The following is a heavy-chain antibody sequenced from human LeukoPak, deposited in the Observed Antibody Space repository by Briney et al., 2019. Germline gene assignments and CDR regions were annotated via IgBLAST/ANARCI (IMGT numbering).Heavy chain of an antibody. D-gene: IGHD3-22*01. CDR3: ARHPRLDLLPRAFDI. CDR2: IYYSGRT. J-gene: IGHJ3*02. Sequence: PSETLSLTCTVSGGSISSYYWSWIRQPPGKGLEWIGYIYYSGRTNYNPSLKSRVTISVDTSKNQFSLKLSSVTAADTAVYYCARHPRLDLLPRAFDIWGQGTMVTVSS. V-gene: IGHV4-59*08. CDR1: GGSISSYY.